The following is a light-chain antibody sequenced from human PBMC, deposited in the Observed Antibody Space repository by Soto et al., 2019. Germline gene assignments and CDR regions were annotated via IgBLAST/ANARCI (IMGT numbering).Light chain of an antibody. CDR1: QSINNHF. CDR3: QHYGSPFT. J-gene: IGKJ3*01. Sequence: EVVLTQSPGTLSLSPGERATLSCRASQSINNHFLAWYQQKRGQAPRLLIYGTSNRATGIPDRFSGGGSGTDFTLAISRLEPEDFAVYYCQHYGSPFTFGPGTKVDIK. V-gene: IGKV3-20*01. CDR2: GTS.